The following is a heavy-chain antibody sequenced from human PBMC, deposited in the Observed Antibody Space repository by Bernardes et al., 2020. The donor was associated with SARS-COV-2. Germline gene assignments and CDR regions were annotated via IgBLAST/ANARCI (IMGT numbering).Heavy chain of an antibody. CDR3: AREPGQWLPRLEYYYGMDV. V-gene: IGHV1-18*04. CDR1: GYTFTSYG. Sequence: ASVKVSCKASGYTFTSYGISWVRQATGQGLEWMGLISAYNGNTNYAQKLQGRVTMTTDTSMSTAYMELRSLRSDDTAVYYCAREPGQWLPRLEYYYGMDVWGQGTTVTVSS. J-gene: IGHJ6*02. CDR2: ISAYNGNT. D-gene: IGHD6-19*01.